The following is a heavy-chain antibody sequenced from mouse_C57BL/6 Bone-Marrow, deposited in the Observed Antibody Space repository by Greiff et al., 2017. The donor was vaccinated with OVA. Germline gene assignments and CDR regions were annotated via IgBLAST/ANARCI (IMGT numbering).Heavy chain of an antibody. J-gene: IGHJ3*01. D-gene: IGHD2-3*01. CDR3: ARSDDGYFAWFAY. CDR2: INPNNGGT. CDR1: GYTFTDYY. V-gene: IGHV1-26*01. Sequence: EVQLQQSGPELVKPGASVKISCKASGYTFTDYYMNWVKQSHGKSLEWIGDINPNNGGTSYNQKFKGKATLNVDKSSSTAYMELRSLTSEDSAVYYCARSDDGYFAWFAYWGQGTLVTVSA.